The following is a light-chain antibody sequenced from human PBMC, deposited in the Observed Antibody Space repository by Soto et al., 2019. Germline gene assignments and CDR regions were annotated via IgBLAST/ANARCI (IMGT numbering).Light chain of an antibody. J-gene: IGKJ1*01. V-gene: IGKV3-20*01. CDR2: GAS. Sequence: EIVFTQSPCTLSLSPGERATLSCRASQSVSNNYLAWYQQKPGQAPRLLICGASNRATGIPDRFSGSGSGTNFTLPISSLEPRDCAVYYSQQYCSAGTFGPGAQVDIK. CDR3: QQYCSAGT. CDR1: QSVSNNY.